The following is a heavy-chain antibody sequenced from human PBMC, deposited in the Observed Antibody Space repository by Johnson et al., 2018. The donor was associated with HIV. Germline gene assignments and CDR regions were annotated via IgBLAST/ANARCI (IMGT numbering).Heavy chain of an antibody. CDR1: GFNFNNYG. V-gene: IGHV3-30*03. J-gene: IGHJ3*02. CDR2: ISYDGSNK. CDR3: ARAHDAFDI. Sequence: QVQLVESGGGVVQPGRSLRLSCAASGFNFNNYGMHWVRQAPGKGLEWVAVISYDGSNKYFADSVKGRFTISRDKSKNTLYLQMNSLRAEDTAVYYCARAHDAFDIWGQGTMVTVSS.